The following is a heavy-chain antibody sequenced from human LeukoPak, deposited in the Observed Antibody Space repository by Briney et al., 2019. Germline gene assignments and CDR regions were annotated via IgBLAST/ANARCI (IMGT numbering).Heavy chain of an antibody. CDR1: GYTFTSYD. V-gene: IGHV1-8*01. D-gene: IGHD2-2*01. J-gene: IGHJ5*02. CDR2: RNPNSGNT. CDR3: ASLFCSSTSCSYNWFDP. Sequence: ASVKVSCKASGYTFTSYDINWVRQATGQGLDWMGWRNPNSGNTDYAQKFQGRGTMTRNSSISTAYMELSSLRSEDTAVYYCASLFCSSTSCSYNWFDPWGQGTLVTVSS.